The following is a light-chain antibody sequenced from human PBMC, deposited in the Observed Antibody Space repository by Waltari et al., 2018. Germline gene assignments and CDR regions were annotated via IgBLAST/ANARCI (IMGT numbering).Light chain of an antibody. CDR2: DAS. J-gene: IGKJ2*01. Sequence: SASHSLSGTYAGYQHNPGRAPSLLIYDASTRATGIPARFSGSESGPEFTLTISNLQSEDFAVYYCQQYNHWPPYTFGQGTKLEIE. CDR1: HSLSGT. V-gene: IGKV3-15*01. CDR3: QQYNHWPPYT.